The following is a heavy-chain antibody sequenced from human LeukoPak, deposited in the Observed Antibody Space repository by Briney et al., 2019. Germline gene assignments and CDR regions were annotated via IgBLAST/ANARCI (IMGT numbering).Heavy chain of an antibody. V-gene: IGHV3-23*01. CDR3: ARDERLLSFLK. D-gene: IGHD3-3*01. CDR2: ISDTGDST. J-gene: IGHJ4*02. Sequence: GGSLRLSCAASGFTFSSYAMNWVRQAPGKGLEWVSRISDTGDSTYYADSVKGRVTISRDNSKNTLYLQMNSLRAEDTAIYYCARDERLLSFLKWGQGTLVTVSS. CDR1: GFTFSSYA.